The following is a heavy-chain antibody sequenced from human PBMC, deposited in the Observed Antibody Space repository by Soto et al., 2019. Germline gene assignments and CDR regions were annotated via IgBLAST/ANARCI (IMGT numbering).Heavy chain of an antibody. CDR3: TRGHYYGMDV. J-gene: IGHJ6*02. CDR1: GFTFSAYW. Sequence: PGGSLRLSCAASGFTFSAYWMHWVRQAPGKGLVWVSRTNTDGTATTYADSVEGRFTISRDNAKNMLYLQMNSLRAEGTAVYYCTRGHYYGMDVWGQGTTVTVSS. V-gene: IGHV3-74*03. CDR2: TNTDGTAT.